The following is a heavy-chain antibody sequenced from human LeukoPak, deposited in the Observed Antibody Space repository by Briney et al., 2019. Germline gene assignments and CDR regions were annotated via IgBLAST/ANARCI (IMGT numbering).Heavy chain of an antibody. V-gene: IGHV3-23*01. D-gene: IGHD3-9*01. CDR3: VIWGDYDVLTGYYVPDY. CDR2: ITGSGTNR. J-gene: IGHJ4*02. Sequence: QSGGSRRLSCVASGFTFSNYAMSWVRQAPGKGLEWVSAITGSGTNRYYADSLKGRFTTSRDNSKNTVFLQMNSLRHEDTAIYYCVIWGDYDVLTGYYVPDYWGQGTLVTVAS. CDR1: GFTFSNYA.